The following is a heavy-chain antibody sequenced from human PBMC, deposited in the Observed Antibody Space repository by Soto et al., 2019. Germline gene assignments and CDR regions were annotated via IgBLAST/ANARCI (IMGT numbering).Heavy chain of an antibody. CDR1: RYTFSNYW. D-gene: IGHD4-17*01. Sequence: PGESLKISCKGSRYTFSNYWIGWVRQMPGKGLEWMGIIYPDDSDIRYSPSFKGQVTISADKSISTAYLQWSSLKASDTAMYYCARWAEGVTTPLFDFWGQGSLVTVSS. V-gene: IGHV5-51*01. J-gene: IGHJ4*01. CDR3: ARWAEGVTTPLFDF. CDR2: IYPDDSDI.